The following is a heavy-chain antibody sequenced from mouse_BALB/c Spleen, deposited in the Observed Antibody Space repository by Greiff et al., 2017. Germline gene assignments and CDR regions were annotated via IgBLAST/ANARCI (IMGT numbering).Heavy chain of an antibody. CDR2: ILPGSGST. CDR3: ARRKLRGYFDV. CDR1: GYTFSSYW. D-gene: IGHD1-1*01. J-gene: IGHJ1*01. Sequence: QVQLKQSGAELMKPGASVKISCKATGYTFSSYWIEWVKQRPGHGLEWIGEILPGSGSTNYNEKFKGKATFTADTSSNTAYMQLSSLTSEDSAVYYCARRKLRGYFDVWGAGTTVTVSS. V-gene: IGHV1-9*01.